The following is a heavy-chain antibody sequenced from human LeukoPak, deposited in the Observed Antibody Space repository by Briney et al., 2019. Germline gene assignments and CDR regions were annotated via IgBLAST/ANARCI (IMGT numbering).Heavy chain of an antibody. D-gene: IGHD6-19*01. Sequence: SETLSLTCTVSGGSISSYYWSWIRQPPGKGLEWIGYIYYSGSTNYNPSLKSRVTISVDTSKNQFSLRLSSVTAADTAIYYCAGGSGWCNYWGQGTLVTVSS. CDR2: IYYSGST. CDR1: GGSISSYY. J-gene: IGHJ4*02. V-gene: IGHV4-59*01. CDR3: AGGSGWCNY.